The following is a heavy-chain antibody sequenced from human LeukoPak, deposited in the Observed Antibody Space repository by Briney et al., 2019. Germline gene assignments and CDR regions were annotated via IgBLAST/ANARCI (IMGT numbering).Heavy chain of an antibody. CDR3: AKDLGMTVRGVIKKQSWFS. D-gene: IGHD3-10*01. CDR2: ISWNSGSI. Sequence: SGGSLRLSCAASGFTFDDYAMHWVRQAPGKGLEWVSGISWNSGSIGYADSVKGRFTISRDNSKNTLYLQMNSLRAEDTAVYYCAKDLGMTVRGVIKKQSWFSWGQGTLVTVSS. CDR1: GFTFDDYA. V-gene: IGHV3-9*01. J-gene: IGHJ5*02.